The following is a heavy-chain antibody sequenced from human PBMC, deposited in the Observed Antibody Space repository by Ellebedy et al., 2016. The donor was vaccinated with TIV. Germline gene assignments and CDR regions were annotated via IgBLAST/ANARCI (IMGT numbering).Heavy chain of an antibody. CDR1: GGSFSGYS. D-gene: IGHD1-20*01. V-gene: IGHV4-34*01. CDR3: ARCNWQDVDLDHWYFDL. CDR2: INHRGST. Sequence: GSLRLSCAVYGGSFSGYSWSWIRQPPGKGLEWIGEINHRGSTNYNPSLRGRVTISIDTSKHQFSLRLSSVTDADTAVYYCARCNWQDVDLDHWYFDLWGRGTLVTVSS. J-gene: IGHJ2*01.